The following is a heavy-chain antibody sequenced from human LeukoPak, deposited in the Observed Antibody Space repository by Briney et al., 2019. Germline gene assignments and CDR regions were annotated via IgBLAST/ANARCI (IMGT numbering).Heavy chain of an antibody. Sequence: GGSLRLSCAASGFTFRSYAMSWVRQAPGQGLEWVSSISGSGGSTYYADSVKGRFTISRDNSKNTLYLQMNSLRAEDTAVYYCAKRGELYGYYYYGMDVWGQGTTVTVSS. CDR1: GFTFRSYA. D-gene: IGHD1-7*01. V-gene: IGHV3-23*01. CDR3: AKRGELYGYYYYGMDV. J-gene: IGHJ6*02. CDR2: ISGSGGST.